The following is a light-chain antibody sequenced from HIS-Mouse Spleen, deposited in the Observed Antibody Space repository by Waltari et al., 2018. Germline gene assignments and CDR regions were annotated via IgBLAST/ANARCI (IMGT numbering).Light chain of an antibody. CDR3: CSYAGSSTWV. V-gene: IGLV2-23*01. Sequence: QSALTQPASVSASPGQSITISCTGTSSDVGMYNLVAWYQQHPGKAPKLMIYEGSKRPSGVSNRFSGSKSGNTASLTISGLQAEDEADYYCCSYAGSSTWVFGGGTKLTVL. J-gene: IGLJ3*02. CDR2: EGS. CDR1: SSDVGMYNL.